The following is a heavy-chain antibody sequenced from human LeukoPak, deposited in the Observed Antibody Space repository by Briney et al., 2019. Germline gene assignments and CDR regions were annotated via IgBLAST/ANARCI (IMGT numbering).Heavy chain of an antibody. CDR1: GGSVSSSIYY. CDR3: ASRNDILTGYVFDF. CDR2: IYYSGST. Sequence: SETLSLTCTVSGGSVSSSIYYWGWIRQPPGKGLEWIGSIYYSGSTSYNPSLKSRVTISVDTSKNQFSLKLTPVTAADTAVYYCASRNDILTGYVFDFWGQRTLVTVSS. J-gene: IGHJ4*02. D-gene: IGHD3-9*01. V-gene: IGHV4-39*01.